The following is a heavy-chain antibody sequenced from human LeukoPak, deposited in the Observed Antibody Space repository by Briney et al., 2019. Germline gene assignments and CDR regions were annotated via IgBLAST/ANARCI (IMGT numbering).Heavy chain of an antibody. CDR3: ASFKRIAATGEYFDY. V-gene: IGHV1-8*01. Sequence: GASVKVSCKASGYTFTSYDINWVRQATGQGLEWMGWVNPNSGNTGYAQKFQGRVTMTRNTSISTTYMELSSLRSEDTAVYYCASFKRIAATGEYFDYWGQGTLVTVSS. D-gene: IGHD6-13*01. CDR2: VNPNSGNT. CDR1: GYTFTSYD. J-gene: IGHJ4*02.